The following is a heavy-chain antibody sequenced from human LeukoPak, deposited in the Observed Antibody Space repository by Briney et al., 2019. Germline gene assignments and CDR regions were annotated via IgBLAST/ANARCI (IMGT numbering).Heavy chain of an antibody. CDR3: AKEYCGGGSCNSDFFDY. Sequence: LSLTCAVYGGSFSGYYWSWIRQPPGKGLEWVAVISYDGSKKYYADSVKGRFTISRDNFKNTVYLQMNSLRAEDTAVYYCAKEYCGGGSCNSDFFDYWGQGTLVTVSS. CDR2: ISYDGSKK. D-gene: IGHD2-15*01. V-gene: IGHV3-30*18. CDR1: GGSFSGYY. J-gene: IGHJ4*02.